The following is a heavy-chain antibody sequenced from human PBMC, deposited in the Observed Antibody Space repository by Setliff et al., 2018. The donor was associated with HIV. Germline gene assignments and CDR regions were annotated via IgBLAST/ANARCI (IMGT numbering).Heavy chain of an antibody. V-gene: IGHV1-46*01. J-gene: IGHJ4*02. CDR1: GYTFTSYH. D-gene: IGHD6-19*01. CDR2: INPGGGST. Sequence: ASVKVSCKASGYTFTSYHMHWVRQAPGQGLEWMGIINPGGGSTSYAQKFQGRVTMTRDTSTSTVYMELSSLRSEDTAVYYWARGTGIAVAGTDYWGQGTLVTVSS. CDR3: ARGTGIAVAGTDY.